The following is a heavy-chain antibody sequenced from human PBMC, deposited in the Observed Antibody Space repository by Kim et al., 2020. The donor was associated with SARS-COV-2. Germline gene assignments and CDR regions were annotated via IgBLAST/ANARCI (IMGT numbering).Heavy chain of an antibody. D-gene: IGHD5-18*01. Sequence: SETLSLTCTVSGGSISSSSYYWGWIRQPPGKGLEWIGSIYYSGSTYYNPSLKSRVTISVDTSKNQFSLKLSSVTAADTAVYYCARLRISAMALDYFDYWG. J-gene: IGHJ4*01. CDR2: IYYSGST. CDR1: GGSISSSSYY. V-gene: IGHV4-39*01. CDR3: ARLRISAMALDYFDY.